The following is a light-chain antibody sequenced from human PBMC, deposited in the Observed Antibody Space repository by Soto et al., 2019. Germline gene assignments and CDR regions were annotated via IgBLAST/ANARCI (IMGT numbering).Light chain of an antibody. V-gene: IGKV3-20*01. CDR1: QSVPGTY. CDR2: GTS. Sequence: VLSQSPGRLSLSAGERATRXXRTSQSVPGTYFAWYQQKSGQPPRLXXSGTSNRATGIPDRFSGSGSGTEFTLTISRLEPEDFAVYYCQQYGSSPGITFGQGTRLEIK. CDR3: QQYGSSPGIT. J-gene: IGKJ5*01.